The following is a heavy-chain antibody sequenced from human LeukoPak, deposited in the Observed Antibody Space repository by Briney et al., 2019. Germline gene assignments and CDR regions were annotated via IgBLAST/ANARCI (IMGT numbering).Heavy chain of an antibody. Sequence: GGSLRLSCVASGFTSSDYYMSWIRHAPGKGLEGVSYISSSGSTIYYADSVKGRFTISRDNAKNSLYLQMNSLRAEDTAVYYCARDNWGYSSGLPNYFDYWGQGTLVTVSS. D-gene: IGHD6-19*01. CDR1: GFTSSDYY. J-gene: IGHJ4*02. CDR3: ARDNWGYSSGLPNYFDY. V-gene: IGHV3-11*01. CDR2: ISSSGSTI.